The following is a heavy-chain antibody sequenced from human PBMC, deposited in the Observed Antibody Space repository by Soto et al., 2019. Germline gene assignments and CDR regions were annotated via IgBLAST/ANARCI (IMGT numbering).Heavy chain of an antibody. J-gene: IGHJ3*02. V-gene: IGHV1-46*03. CDR1: GYTFTSYY. CDR3: AREWGYCSSTSCPQTDAFDI. CDR2: INPSGGST. Sequence: ASVKVSCKASGYTFTSYYMHWVRQAPGQGLEWMGIINPSGGSTSYAQKFQGRVTMTRDTSTSTVYMELSSLRSEDTAVYYCAREWGYCSSTSCPQTDAFDIWGQGTMVTV. D-gene: IGHD2-2*01.